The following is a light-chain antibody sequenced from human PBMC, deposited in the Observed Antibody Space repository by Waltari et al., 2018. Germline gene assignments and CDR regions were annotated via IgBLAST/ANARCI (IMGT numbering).Light chain of an antibody. CDR3: QQYGDWYT. V-gene: IGKV3-15*01. CDR1: QNVGNY. Sequence: MVMTQSPASLSVSPGERATLSCRASQNVGNYFAWYQQKPGQAPRLLIYDASTRATGVPARFSGSGSGTEFTLTISSLQSEDYAVYYCQQYGDWYTFGQGTKLEIK. J-gene: IGKJ2*01. CDR2: DAS.